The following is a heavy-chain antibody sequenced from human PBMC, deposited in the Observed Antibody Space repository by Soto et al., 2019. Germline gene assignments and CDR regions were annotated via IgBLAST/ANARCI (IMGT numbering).Heavy chain of an antibody. V-gene: IGHV1-24*01. CDR2: FDPDLGKT. J-gene: IGHJ6*03. CDR1: GYTLTELS. CDR3: ARDLDGSEQGYYYYYMDV. Sequence: GASVKVSCKVSGYTLTELSMHWVRQAPGKGLEWMGRFDPDLGKTNYAQKFQGRVTITADKSTSTAYMELSSLRSEDTAVYYCARDLDGSEQGYYYYYMDVWGKGTTVTVSS. D-gene: IGHD3-10*01.